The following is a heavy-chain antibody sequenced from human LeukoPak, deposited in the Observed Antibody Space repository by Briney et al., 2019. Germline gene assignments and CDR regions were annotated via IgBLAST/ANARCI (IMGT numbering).Heavy chain of an antibody. CDR1: GGTFSSYA. Sequence: GASVKVSCKASGGTFSSYAISWVRQAPGQGLEWMGWIIPIFGTANYAQKFQGRVTITTDESTSTAYMELSSLRSEDTAVYYCARVGNPAGTDTAMVTGFDYWGQGTLVTVSS. CDR3: ARVGNPAGTDTAMVTGFDY. V-gene: IGHV1-69*05. D-gene: IGHD5-18*01. J-gene: IGHJ4*02. CDR2: IIPIFGTA.